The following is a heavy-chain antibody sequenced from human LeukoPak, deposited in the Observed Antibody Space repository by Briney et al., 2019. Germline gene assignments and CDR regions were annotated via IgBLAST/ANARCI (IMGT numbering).Heavy chain of an antibody. CDR1: GGSISSSSYF. CDR2: IYYSGST. CDR3: ARRYSYSSRPDY. J-gene: IGHJ4*02. Sequence: SETLSLTCTVSGGSISSSSYFWGWIRQPPGKGLEWIGSIYYSGSTYYNPSLKSRVTISVDTSKNQFSLKLSSVTAADTAVYYCARRYSYSSRPDYWGQGTLVTVSS. V-gene: IGHV4-39*01. D-gene: IGHD6-19*01.